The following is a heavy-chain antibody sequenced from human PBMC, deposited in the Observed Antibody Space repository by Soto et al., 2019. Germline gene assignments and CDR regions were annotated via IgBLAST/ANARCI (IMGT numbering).Heavy chain of an antibody. V-gene: IGHV4-59*01. CDR1: AGSIRSYY. Sequence: QVQLQESGPGLVKSSETLSLTCTVSAGSIRSYYWSWIRQPPGKGMEWIGYIHYSGSTNYTPSLKSRVTISIDTSKNQFSLKLSSVTAADTAVYYCASSKFGESWWYFDLWGRGTLVTVSS. CDR3: ASSKFGESWWYFDL. J-gene: IGHJ2*01. CDR2: IHYSGST. D-gene: IGHD3-10*01.